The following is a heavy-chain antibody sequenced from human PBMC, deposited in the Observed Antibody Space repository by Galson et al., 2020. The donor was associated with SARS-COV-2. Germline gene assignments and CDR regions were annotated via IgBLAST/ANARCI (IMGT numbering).Heavy chain of an antibody. V-gene: IGHV3-64*02. CDR3: ARDTGRGVDDV. CDR1: GFTFSTYV. D-gene: IGHD3-10*01. Sequence: GEPLKISCAASGFTFSTYVMHWVRQAPGKGLECVSAINSNGGRTYYADSVKGRFTISRDNSKNTLYLQMGSLRTEDMAVYYWARDTGRGVDDVWCQGTTVTVAS. CDR2: INSNGGRT. J-gene: IGHJ6*02.